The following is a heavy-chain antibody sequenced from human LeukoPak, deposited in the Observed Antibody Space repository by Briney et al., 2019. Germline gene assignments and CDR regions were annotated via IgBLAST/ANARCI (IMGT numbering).Heavy chain of an antibody. CDR1: GYSFSSYW. V-gene: IGHV5-51*01. D-gene: IGHD2-2*01. Sequence: GESLKISCKGSGYSFSSYWIGWVRQMPGKGLEWMGIIYPGDSDTRYSPSFQGQVTISADKSISTAYLQWSSLKASDTAMYYCASGIVVVPAAMDAFDIWGQGTMVTVSS. CDR2: IYPGDSDT. CDR3: ASGIVVVPAAMDAFDI. J-gene: IGHJ3*02.